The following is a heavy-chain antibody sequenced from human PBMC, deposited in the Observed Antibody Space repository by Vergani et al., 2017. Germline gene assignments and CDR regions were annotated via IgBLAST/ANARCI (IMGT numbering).Heavy chain of an antibody. CDR2: ISGSGGST. V-gene: IGHV3-23*01. CDR3: AGEXTMIVATTMYYFDY. Sequence: EVQLLESGGGLVQPGGSLRLSCAASGFTFSSYAMSWVRQAPGKGLEWVSAISGSGGSTYYADSVKGRFTISRDNSKNTLYLQMNSLRAEDTAVYYCAGEXTMIVATTMYYFDYWGQGTLVTVSS. J-gene: IGHJ4*02. D-gene: IGHD3-22*01. CDR1: GFTFSSYA.